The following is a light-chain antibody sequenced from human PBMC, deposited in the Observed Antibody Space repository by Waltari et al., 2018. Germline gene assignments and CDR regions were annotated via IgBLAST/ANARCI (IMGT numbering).Light chain of an antibody. Sequence: GESASISCRSSRSLLHSNEQNYLEWYFQKPGQSPQLLLYLGSNRASGVPDRFSGSGSGTDFTLQISRVEAEDVGIYFCMQALQTPWTFGQGTKVEI. CDR2: LGS. J-gene: IGKJ1*01. V-gene: IGKV2-28*01. CDR3: MQALQTPWT. CDR1: RSLLHSNEQNY.